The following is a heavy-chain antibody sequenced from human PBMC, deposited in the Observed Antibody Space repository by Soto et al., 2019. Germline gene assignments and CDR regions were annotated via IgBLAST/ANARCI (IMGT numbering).Heavy chain of an antibody. CDR3: AKQLAGTYGSWLRDHFGMDV. CDR2: IIPMFGTA. V-gene: IGHV1-69*01. Sequence: QVQLVQSGAEVKKPGSSVKVSCKASGGTFSSYSISWVRQAPGQGLEWMGGIIPMFGTANYAQKFQDRVSITADESTSTAYMVLSSLRSEDTAVYYCAKQLAGTYGSWLRDHFGMDVWGQGTTVTVSS. D-gene: IGHD3-10*01. J-gene: IGHJ6*02. CDR1: GGTFSSYS.